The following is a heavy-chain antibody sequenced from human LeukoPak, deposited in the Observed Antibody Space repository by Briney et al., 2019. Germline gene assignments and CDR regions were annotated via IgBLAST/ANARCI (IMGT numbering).Heavy chain of an antibody. CDR1: GCTFTDYY. D-gene: IGHD2-2*01. CDR2: IHPNSGGT. V-gene: IGHV1-2*02. J-gene: IGHJ4*02. Sequence: GASVKLSCKASGCTFTDYYMNWVRQAPGQGLEWMGWIHPNSGGTNYAQKFQGRVTMTRDTSISTAYMELSRLTFDDTAVYYCGRKSASRKTSEFDYWGQGTLVTVSS. CDR3: GRKSASRKTSEFDY.